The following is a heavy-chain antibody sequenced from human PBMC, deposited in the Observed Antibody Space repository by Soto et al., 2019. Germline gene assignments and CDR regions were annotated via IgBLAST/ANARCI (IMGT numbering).Heavy chain of an antibody. CDR1: GFTFSSSY. D-gene: IGHD5-18*01. CDR3: ARGGFNYAS. Sequence: QVQLLQSGGGLVKPGGSLRLSCAASGFTFSSSYMSWIRQAPGKGLEWVSYISSSGVSMYYPDSVKGRFTISRDNANNSLYLQMNSLRAEDTAVYYCARGGFNYASWGQGTLVTVSP. CDR2: ISSSGVSM. J-gene: IGHJ5*02. V-gene: IGHV3-11*01.